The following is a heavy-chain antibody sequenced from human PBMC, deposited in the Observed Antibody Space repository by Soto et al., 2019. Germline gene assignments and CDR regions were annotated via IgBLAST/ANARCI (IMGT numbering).Heavy chain of an antibody. D-gene: IGHD6-6*01. CDR2: ISSSSSYI. CDR1: GFTFSSYS. Sequence: GGSLRLSCAASGFTFSSYSMNWVRQAPGKGLEWVSSISSSSSYIYYADSVKGRFTISRDNAKNSLYLQMNSLRAEDTAVYYCASSGGIAALHDAFDIWGQGTMVTVSS. CDR3: ASSGGIAALHDAFDI. V-gene: IGHV3-21*01. J-gene: IGHJ3*02.